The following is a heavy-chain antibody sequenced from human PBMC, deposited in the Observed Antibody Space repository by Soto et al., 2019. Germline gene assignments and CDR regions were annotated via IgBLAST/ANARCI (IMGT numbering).Heavy chain of an antibody. Sequence: GGSLRLSCAASGFTFSSYAMHWVRQAPGKGLEWVAVISYDGSNKYYADSVKGRFTISRDNSKNTLYLQMNSLRAEDTAVYYCASRHQYYYDSSGYYHPWGQGTLVTVSS. D-gene: IGHD3-22*01. V-gene: IGHV3-30-3*01. CDR3: ASRHQYYYDSSGYYHP. CDR2: ISYDGSNK. J-gene: IGHJ5*02. CDR1: GFTFSSYA.